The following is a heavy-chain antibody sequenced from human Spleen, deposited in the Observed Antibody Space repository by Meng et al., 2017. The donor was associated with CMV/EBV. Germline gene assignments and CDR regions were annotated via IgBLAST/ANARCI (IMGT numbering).Heavy chain of an antibody. J-gene: IGHJ6*02. CDR3: AKDSVALYSSSFYGMDV. V-gene: IGHV3-21*01. D-gene: IGHD6-13*01. CDR2: ISTTSHYI. Sequence: GESLKISCAASGFTFSGYSMNWVRQAPGRGLEWVSSISTTSHYIYYADSVKGRFTISRDNSKNTLYLQMNSLRAEDTAVYYCAKDSVALYSSSFYGMDVWGQGTTVTVSS. CDR1: GFTFSGYS.